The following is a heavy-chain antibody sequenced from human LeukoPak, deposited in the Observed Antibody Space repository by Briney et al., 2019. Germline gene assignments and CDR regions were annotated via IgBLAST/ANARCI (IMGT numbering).Heavy chain of an antibody. CDR2: IRPNTGGT. D-gene: IGHD4-17*01. Sequence: ASVKVSCKASGYTFTGYFIHWVRQAPGQGLEWLGWIRPNTGGTNYAQKFQGRVTLTRDTSVSTAYMDLTGLKSDDTAVYYCARASRPTVTIDPYYFDYWGQGTLVTVSS. CDR3: ARASRPTVTIDPYYFDY. CDR1: GYTFTGYF. J-gene: IGHJ4*02. V-gene: IGHV1-2*02.